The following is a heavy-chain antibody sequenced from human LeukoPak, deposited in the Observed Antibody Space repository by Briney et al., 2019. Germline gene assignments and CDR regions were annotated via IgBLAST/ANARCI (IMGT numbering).Heavy chain of an antibody. CDR2: IRYDGSNK. CDR3: AKSRLAGVLYFDY. V-gene: IGHV3-30*02. CDR1: GFTFSSYG. D-gene: IGHD6-19*01. J-gene: IGHJ4*02. Sequence: QPGGSLRLSCAASGFTFSSYGMHRVRQAPGKGLEWAAFIRYDGSNKYYADSVKGRFTISRDNSKNTLYLQMNSLRAEDMAVYYCAKSRLAGVLYFDYWGQGTLVTVSS.